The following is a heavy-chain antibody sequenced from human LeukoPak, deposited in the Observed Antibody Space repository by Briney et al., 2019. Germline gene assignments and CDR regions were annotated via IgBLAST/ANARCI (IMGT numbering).Heavy chain of an antibody. Sequence: PSETLSLTCTVSGGSISSSSYYWGWIRQPPGKGLEWIGSIYYSGSTYYNPSLKSRVTISVDTSKNQFSLKLSSVTAADTAVYYCAGSYYGFWSGYPLWFDPWGQGTLVTVSS. V-gene: IGHV4-39*01. CDR1: GGSISSSSYY. D-gene: IGHD3-3*01. J-gene: IGHJ5*02. CDR2: IYYSGST. CDR3: AGSYYGFWSGYPLWFDP.